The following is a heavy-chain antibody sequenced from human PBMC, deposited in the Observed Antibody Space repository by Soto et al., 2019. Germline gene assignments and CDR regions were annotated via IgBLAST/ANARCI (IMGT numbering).Heavy chain of an antibody. V-gene: IGHV3-33*01. CDR1: GFTFSSYG. D-gene: IGHD6-19*01. Sequence: GGSLRLSCAASGFTFSSYGMHWFRQAPGKGLEWVAVIWYDGSNKYYADSVKGRFTISRDNSKNTLYLQMNSLRAEDTAVYYCARGQWLPYDAFDIWGQGTMVTVSS. CDR2: IWYDGSNK. J-gene: IGHJ3*02. CDR3: ARGQWLPYDAFDI.